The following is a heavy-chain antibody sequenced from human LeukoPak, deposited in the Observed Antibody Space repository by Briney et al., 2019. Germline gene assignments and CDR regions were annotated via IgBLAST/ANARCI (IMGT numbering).Heavy chain of an antibody. Sequence: GASVKVPCKASGYTFTSYGISWVRQAPGQGLKWMGWISAYNGNTNYAQKLQGRVTMTTDASTSTVYMELSSLRSEDTAVYYCAITPGGGGGSWPYYYYYYYMDVWGKGTTVTVSS. D-gene: IGHD2-15*01. CDR1: GYTFTSYG. CDR2: ISAYNGNT. CDR3: AITPGGGGGSWPYYYYYYYMDV. V-gene: IGHV1-18*01. J-gene: IGHJ6*03.